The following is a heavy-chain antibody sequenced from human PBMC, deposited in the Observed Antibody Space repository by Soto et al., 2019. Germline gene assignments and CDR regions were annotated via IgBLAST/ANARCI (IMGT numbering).Heavy chain of an antibody. CDR2: ISAYNGNT. Sequence: ASVKVSCKASGYTFTSYGISWVRQAPGQGLEWMGWISAYNGNTNYAQKLQGRVTMTTDTSTSTAYMELRSLRSDDTAVYYCARGRPLGLETDHDAFDIWGQGTMVTVSS. D-gene: IGHD1-1*01. V-gene: IGHV1-18*01. CDR3: ARGRPLGLETDHDAFDI. CDR1: GYTFTSYG. J-gene: IGHJ3*02.